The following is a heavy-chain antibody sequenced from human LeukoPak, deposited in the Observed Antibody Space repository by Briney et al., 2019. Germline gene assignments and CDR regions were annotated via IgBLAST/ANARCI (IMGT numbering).Heavy chain of an antibody. CDR2: ITGTGDTT. D-gene: IGHD6-13*01. Sequence: GGSLRLSCAASGFTFSSYAVSWVRQAPGKGLEWVSGITGTGDTTFYADSVKGRFTISRDNSENTLYLQMNSLRAEDTALYYCAKDYSNIPAPAKPLIDYWGQGTLVTVSS. CDR1: GFTFSSYA. CDR3: AKDYSNIPAPAKPLIDY. J-gene: IGHJ4*02. V-gene: IGHV3-23*01.